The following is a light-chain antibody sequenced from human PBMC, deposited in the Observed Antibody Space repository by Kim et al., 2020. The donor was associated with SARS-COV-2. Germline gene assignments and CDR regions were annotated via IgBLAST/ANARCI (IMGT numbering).Light chain of an antibody. CDR2: GTS. CDR3: QQYGNLIT. Sequence: EVVLTQSPGTLSLSPGERATLSCRASQSVSSRYLAWYQQKPGQAPRLFIYGTSSRATGIPDRFSGSGSETDFTLTISRLEPEDFAVYYCQQYGNLITFGQGTRLEIK. V-gene: IGKV3-20*01. J-gene: IGKJ5*01. CDR1: QSVSSRY.